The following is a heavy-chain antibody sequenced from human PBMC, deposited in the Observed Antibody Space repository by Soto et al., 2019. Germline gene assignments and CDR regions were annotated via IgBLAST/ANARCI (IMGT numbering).Heavy chain of an antibody. CDR3: AGQTFTIAAASYGRSNWFDP. CDR1: GGSITSSSHF. D-gene: IGHD6-25*01. Sequence: SETLSLTCSASGGSITSSSHFWGWVRQPPGKGLAWIGTIYFTGNTYYTPSLKSRLTMSIDTSKNEFSLRLNSVTAADTAVYYCAGQTFTIAAASYGRSNWFDPWGPGTLVTVSS. V-gene: IGHV4-39*01. CDR2: IYFTGNT. J-gene: IGHJ5*02.